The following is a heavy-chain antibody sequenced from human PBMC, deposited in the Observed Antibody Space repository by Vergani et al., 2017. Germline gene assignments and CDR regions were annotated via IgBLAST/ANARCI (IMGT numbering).Heavy chain of an antibody. Sequence: QVQLQRWGAGLLKPSETLSLTCAVYGGSFSGYYWSWIRQPPGKGLEWIGEINHSGSTNYNPSLKSRVTISVDTSKNQFSLKLSSVTAADTAVYYCARVVVRGVRYYYYYMDVWGKGTTVTVSS. D-gene: IGHD3-10*01. CDR2: INHSGST. V-gene: IGHV4-34*01. J-gene: IGHJ6*03. CDR1: GGSFSGYY. CDR3: ARVVVRGVRYYYYYMDV.